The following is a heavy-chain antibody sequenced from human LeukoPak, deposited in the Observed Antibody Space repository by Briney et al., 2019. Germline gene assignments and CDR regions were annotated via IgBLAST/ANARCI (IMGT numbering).Heavy chain of an antibody. Sequence: GGSLRLSCAASGFTFSSYEMNWVRQAPGKGLEWVANIKQDGSEKYYVDSVKGRFTISRDNVQNSLYLVINSLRAEDTAIYYCATIYCSNGVCYYFDYWGQGTLVTVSS. V-gene: IGHV3-7*01. CDR1: GFTFSSYE. CDR2: IKQDGSEK. CDR3: ATIYCSNGVCYYFDY. J-gene: IGHJ4*02. D-gene: IGHD2-8*01.